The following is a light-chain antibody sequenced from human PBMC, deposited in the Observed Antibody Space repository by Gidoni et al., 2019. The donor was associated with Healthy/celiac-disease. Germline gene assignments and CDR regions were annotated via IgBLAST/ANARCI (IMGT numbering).Light chain of an antibody. CDR2: DAS. J-gene: IGKJ4*01. CDR1: QSVSSY. CDR3: QQRSNWPPLT. V-gene: IGKV3-11*01. Sequence: IVFPHSPATLSLSPGERATLSCRASQSVSSYLAWYQQKPGQAPRLLIYDASNRATGIPARFSGSGSGTDFTLTISSLEPEDFAVYYCQQRSNWPPLTFGGGTKVEIK.